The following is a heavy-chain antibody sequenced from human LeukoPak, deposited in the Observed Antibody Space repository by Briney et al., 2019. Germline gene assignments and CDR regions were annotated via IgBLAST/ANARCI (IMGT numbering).Heavy chain of an antibody. J-gene: IGHJ4*02. D-gene: IGHD6-13*01. CDR2: INWNAGST. CDR1: GFTFDDYA. V-gene: IGHV3-20*04. CDR3: ARAGRYSNSWPDY. Sequence: GGSLRLSCAASGFTFDDYAMSWVRQAPGKGLEWVSGINWNAGSTGYADSVKGRFTISRDNAKNSLYLQMNGLRVEDTALYYCARAGRYSNSWPDYWGQGTLVTVSS.